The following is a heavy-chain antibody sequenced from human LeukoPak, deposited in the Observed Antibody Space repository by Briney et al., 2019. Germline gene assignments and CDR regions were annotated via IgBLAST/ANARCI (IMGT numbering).Heavy chain of an antibody. D-gene: IGHD2-15*01. CDR1: GFTFSSYG. CDR3: ARQHCSGGDCYFFD. Sequence: GGSLRLSCAASGFTFSSYGMHWVRQAPGKGLEWVALIWYDGNNKYYADSVKGRFTISRDNSKNTLYLQLNSLGAEDTAVYYCARQHCSGGDCYFFDWGQGTLVTVSS. J-gene: IGHJ4*02. V-gene: IGHV3-33*01. CDR2: IWYDGNNK.